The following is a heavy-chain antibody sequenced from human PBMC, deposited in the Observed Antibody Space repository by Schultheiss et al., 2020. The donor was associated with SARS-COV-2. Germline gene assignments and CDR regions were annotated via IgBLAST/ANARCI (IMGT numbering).Heavy chain of an antibody. CDR2: INWNGGST. CDR1: GFTFDDYG. Sequence: GGSLRLSCAASGFTFDDYGMSWVRQAPGKGLEWVSGINWNGGSTGYADSVKGRFTISRDNAKNSLYLQMNSLRAEDTAVYYCAKGGSGYSYYFDYWGQGTLVTVSS. J-gene: IGHJ4*02. CDR3: AKGGSGYSYYFDY. V-gene: IGHV3-20*04. D-gene: IGHD3-22*01.